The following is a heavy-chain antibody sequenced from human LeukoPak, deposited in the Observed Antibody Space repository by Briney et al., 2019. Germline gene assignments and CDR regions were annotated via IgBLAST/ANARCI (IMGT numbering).Heavy chain of an antibody. D-gene: IGHD2-2*01. Sequence: GGSLRLSCAASGFTFSSYGMHWVRQAPGKGLEWVAVIWYDGSNKYYADSVKGRFTISRDNFKNTLYLQMNSLRAEDTAVYYCARVTGSGYQLPTYYYGMDVWGQGTTVTVSS. V-gene: IGHV3-33*01. CDR3: ARVTGSGYQLPTYYYGMDV. CDR1: GFTFSSYG. CDR2: IWYDGSNK. J-gene: IGHJ6*02.